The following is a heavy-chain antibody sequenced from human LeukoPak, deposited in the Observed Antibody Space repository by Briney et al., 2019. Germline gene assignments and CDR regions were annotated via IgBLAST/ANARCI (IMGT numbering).Heavy chain of an antibody. J-gene: IGHJ4*02. CDR3: ARVPLRQPHYFDY. Sequence: ASVKVSCKASGYTFTSYYMHWVRQAPGQGLEWMGIINPSSGSTSYAQKFQGRVTMTRDTSTSTVYVELSSLRSEDTAVYFCARVPLRQPHYFDYWGQGTLVTVSS. D-gene: IGHD2-2*01. CDR2: INPSSGST. CDR1: GYTFTSYY. V-gene: IGHV1-46*01.